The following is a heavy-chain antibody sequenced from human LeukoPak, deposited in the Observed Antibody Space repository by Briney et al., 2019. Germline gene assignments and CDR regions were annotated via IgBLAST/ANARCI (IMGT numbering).Heavy chain of an antibody. Sequence: GGSLRLSCAASGFTFDDYAMHWVRQAPGKGLEWVSLISWDGGSTYYADSVKGRFTISRDNSRNTLYLQMNSLRAEDTAVYYCAVSPKLVEVWGKGTTVTVSS. D-gene: IGHD1-7*01. CDR3: AVSPKLVEV. CDR2: ISWDGGST. J-gene: IGHJ6*04. V-gene: IGHV3-43D*03. CDR1: GFTFDDYA.